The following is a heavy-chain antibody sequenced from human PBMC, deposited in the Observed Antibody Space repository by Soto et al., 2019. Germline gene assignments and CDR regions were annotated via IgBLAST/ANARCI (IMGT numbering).Heavy chain of an antibody. Sequence: PGGSLRLSCAASGFTFSSYEMNWVRQAPGKGLEWVSYISSSGSTIYYADSVKGRFTISRDNAKNSLYLQMNSLRAEDTAVYYCARVRFWDYYYGMDVWGQGTTVTSP. J-gene: IGHJ6*02. CDR2: ISSSGSTI. CDR3: ARVRFWDYYYGMDV. V-gene: IGHV3-48*03. D-gene: IGHD3-3*01. CDR1: GFTFSSYE.